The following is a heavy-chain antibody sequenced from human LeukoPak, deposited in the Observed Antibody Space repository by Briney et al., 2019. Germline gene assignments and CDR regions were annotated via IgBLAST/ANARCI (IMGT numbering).Heavy chain of an antibody. D-gene: IGHD3-22*01. V-gene: IGHV4-39*01. J-gene: IGHJ4*02. CDR2: IYYTGST. CDR1: GGSISSSSYY. CDR3: ARHALDYYDSSGFYDY. Sequence: SETLSLTCTVSGGSISSSSYYWGWIRQPPGKGLEWIGSIYYTGSTNYNPSLRSRVTISVDTSKNQFSLKLDSVSAADTAVYYCARHALDYYDSSGFYDYWGQGTLVTVSS.